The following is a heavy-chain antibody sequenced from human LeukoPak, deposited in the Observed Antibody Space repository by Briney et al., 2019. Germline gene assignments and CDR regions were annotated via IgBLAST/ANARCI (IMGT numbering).Heavy chain of an antibody. CDR3: TRGGPVAGTHKYFQH. V-gene: IGHV1-8*01. J-gene: IGHJ1*01. D-gene: IGHD6-19*01. CDR2: MNPNNGNT. Sequence: ASVKVSCKASGCTFTSYDINWVRQATGQGLEWMGWMNPNNGNTDYAQKFQGRVTLTRNTSISTAYMELSSLRSEDTAVYYCTRGGPVAGTHKYFQHWGQGTLVTVSS. CDR1: GCTFTSYD.